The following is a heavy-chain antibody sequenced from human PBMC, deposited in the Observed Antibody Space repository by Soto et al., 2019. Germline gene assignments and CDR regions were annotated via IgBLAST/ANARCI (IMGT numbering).Heavy chain of an antibody. Sequence: SETLSLTCAVYGGSFSGYYWGWIRQPPGKGLEWIGEINHSGSTNYNPSLKSRVTISVDTSKNQFSLKLSSVTAADTAVYYCATTGGYSGSYYVFDYWGQGTPVTVSS. CDR3: ATTGGYSGSYYVFDY. V-gene: IGHV4-34*01. CDR1: GGSFSGYY. CDR2: INHSGST. D-gene: IGHD1-26*01. J-gene: IGHJ4*02.